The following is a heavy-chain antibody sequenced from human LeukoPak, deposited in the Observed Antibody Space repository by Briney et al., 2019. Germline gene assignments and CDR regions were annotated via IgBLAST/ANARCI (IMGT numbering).Heavy chain of an antibody. J-gene: IGHJ4*02. D-gene: IGHD5/OR15-5a*01. CDR2: LSYSGST. CDR3: ACLSVSHNNYFDY. V-gene: IGHV4-59*08. Sequence: PSETLSLTCTVSGASIDTYYWTWIRQPPGKGLECIGDLSYSGSTSYSPSLKSRVTISADTSANPVSLRLTSVTAPDTAIYFCACLSVSHNNYFDYWGQGTLVTVSS. CDR1: GASIDTYY.